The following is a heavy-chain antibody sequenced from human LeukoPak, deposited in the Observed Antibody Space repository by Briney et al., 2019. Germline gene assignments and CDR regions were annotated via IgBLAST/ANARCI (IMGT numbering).Heavy chain of an antibody. CDR1: GFTFSSNA. Sequence: PGGSLRLSCAASGFTFSSNAMSWVRQAPGKGLEWVSTISGSGGSTYYADSVKGRFNISRDNSKTTLYLQMNSLRAEDSAVYYCAKGFYGDYSFDCWGQGSLVTVSS. J-gene: IGHJ4*02. V-gene: IGHV3-23*01. CDR3: AKGFYGDYSFDC. D-gene: IGHD4-17*01. CDR2: ISGSGGST.